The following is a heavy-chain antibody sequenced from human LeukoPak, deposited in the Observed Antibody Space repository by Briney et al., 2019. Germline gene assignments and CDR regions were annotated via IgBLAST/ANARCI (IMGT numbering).Heavy chain of an antibody. CDR2: IRYDGSNK. CDR1: GFTFSSYG. D-gene: IGHD2-2*02. CDR3: GKDQAVPAAIGDY. V-gene: IGHV3-30*02. J-gene: IGHJ4*02. Sequence: PGGSLRLSCAASGFTFSSYGMHWVRQAPGKGLEWVAFIRYDGSNKYYADSVKGRFTISRDNSKNTLYLQMNSLRAEDTAVYYCGKDQAVPAAIGDYWGQGTLVTVSS.